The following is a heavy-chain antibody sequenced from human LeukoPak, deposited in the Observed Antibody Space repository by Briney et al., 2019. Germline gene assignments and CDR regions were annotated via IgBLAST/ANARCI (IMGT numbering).Heavy chain of an antibody. J-gene: IGHJ5*02. CDR2: IYHTGST. CDR1: GGSISSFY. V-gene: IGHV4-59*01. D-gene: IGHD2-2*01. CDR3: VRETYCTSINCSPPNWFDP. Sequence: SETLSLTCTVSGGSISSFYWSWVRQPPGKGLEWIGYIYHTGSTNYNPSLKSRVTILVDASKNQFSLKLNSVTVADTAVYYCVRETYCTSINCSPPNWFDPWGQGTLVTVSS.